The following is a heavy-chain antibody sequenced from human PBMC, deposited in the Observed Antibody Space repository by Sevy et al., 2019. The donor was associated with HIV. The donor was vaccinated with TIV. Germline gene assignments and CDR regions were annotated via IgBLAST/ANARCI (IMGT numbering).Heavy chain of an antibody. CDR3: AREGVSYYDYVWGSYRYTGELPIFDY. D-gene: IGHD3-16*02. Sequence: GVSLRLSCAASGFTFSSYWMSWVRQAPGKGLEWVANIKQDGSEKYYVDSVKGRFTISRDNAKNSLYLQMNSLRGEDTAVYHCAREGVSYYDYVWGSYRYTGELPIFDYWGQGTLVTVSS. CDR1: GFTFSSYW. J-gene: IGHJ4*02. V-gene: IGHV3-7*01. CDR2: IKQDGSEK.